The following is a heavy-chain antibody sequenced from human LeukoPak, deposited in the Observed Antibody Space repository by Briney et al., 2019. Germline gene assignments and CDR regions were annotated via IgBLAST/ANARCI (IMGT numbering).Heavy chain of an antibody. D-gene: IGHD1-1*01. J-gene: IGHJ4*02. V-gene: IGHV3-33*01. CDR3: ARIKNDGGFDY. CDR1: GFTFSNFG. CDR2: IWYDGSNK. Sequence: GGSLRLSCAASGFTFSNFGMHWVRQAPGKELEWLAVIWYDGSNKYYADSVKGRFTISRDNSKNTVYLQMSSLRAEDTAVYYCARIKNDGGFDYWGQGTLVTVSS.